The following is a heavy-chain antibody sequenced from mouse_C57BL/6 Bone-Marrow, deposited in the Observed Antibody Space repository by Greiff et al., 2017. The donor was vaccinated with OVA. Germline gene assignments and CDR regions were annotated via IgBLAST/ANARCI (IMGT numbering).Heavy chain of an antibody. CDR1: GYTFTSYW. J-gene: IGHJ3*01. Sequence: QVQLQQPGAELVRPGTSVKLSCKASGYTFTSYWMHWVKQRPGQGLEWIGVIDPSDSYTNYNQKFKGKATLTVDTSSSTAYMQLSSLTSEDSAVYYCAPGVYDGPSWFAYWGQGTLVTVSA. CDR3: APGVYDGPSWFAY. V-gene: IGHV1-59*01. CDR2: IDPSDSYT. D-gene: IGHD1-1*01.